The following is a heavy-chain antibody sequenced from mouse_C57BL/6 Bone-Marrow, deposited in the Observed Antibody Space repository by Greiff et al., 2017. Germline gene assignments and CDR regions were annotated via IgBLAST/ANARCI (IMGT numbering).Heavy chain of an antibody. D-gene: IGHD2-3*01. J-gene: IGHJ1*03. CDR1: GYSITSGYY. Sequence: VQLKESGPGLVKPSQSLSLTCSVTGYSITSGYYWNWIRQFPGNKLEWMGYISYDGSNNYNPSLKNRISITRDTSKNQFFLKLNSVTTEDTATYYCARYEGYFDVWGTGTTVTVSS. V-gene: IGHV3-6*01. CDR2: ISYDGSN. CDR3: ARYEGYFDV.